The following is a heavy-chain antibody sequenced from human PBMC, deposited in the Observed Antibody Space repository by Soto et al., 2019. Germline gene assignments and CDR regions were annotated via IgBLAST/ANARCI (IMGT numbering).Heavy chain of an antibody. Sequence: QVTLKESGPTLVKPTQTLTLTCTVSGLSLRTTGVGVGWVRQPPGKALEWLALLYWDDDQRYRPSLRSRLTIAKDISEKHVVLTITNTDTVDTATYYCVQIRCGGDCIRIYSSLAYTGLDAWGQGTTLTVSS. V-gene: IGHV2-5*02. J-gene: IGHJ6*02. CDR2: LYWDDDQ. CDR3: VQIRCGGDCIRIYSSLAYTGLDA. D-gene: IGHD2-21*02. CDR1: GLSLRTTGVG.